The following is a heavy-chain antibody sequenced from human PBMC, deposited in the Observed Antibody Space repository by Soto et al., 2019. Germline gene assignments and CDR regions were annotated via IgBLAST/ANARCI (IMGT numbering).Heavy chain of an antibody. CDR3: AKDIMVRGVIELVFDY. D-gene: IGHD3-10*01. J-gene: IGHJ4*02. V-gene: IGHV3-9*01. CDR2: ISWNSGSI. Sequence: SLRLSCAASGFTFDDYAMHWVRQAPGKGLEWVSGISWNSGSIGYADSVKGRFTISRDNAKNSPYLQMNSLRAEDTALYYCAKDIMVRGVIELVFDYWGQGTLVTVSS. CDR1: GFTFDDYA.